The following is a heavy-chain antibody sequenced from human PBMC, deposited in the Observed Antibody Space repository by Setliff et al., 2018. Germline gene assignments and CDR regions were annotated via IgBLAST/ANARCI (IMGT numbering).Heavy chain of an antibody. J-gene: IGHJ4*02. CDR1: GGSISSGVYY. CDR2: IYYRGDT. CDR3: ARTGTYRYFDY. V-gene: IGHV4-39*01. Sequence: KPSETLSLTCTVSGGSISSGVYYWAWTRQPPGKGLEWIGRIYYRGDTYYNASLKSRLTLSVDTSKNQVSLNLRSVTAADTSVYYCARTGTYRYFDYWGQGTQVTVS. D-gene: IGHD1-1*01.